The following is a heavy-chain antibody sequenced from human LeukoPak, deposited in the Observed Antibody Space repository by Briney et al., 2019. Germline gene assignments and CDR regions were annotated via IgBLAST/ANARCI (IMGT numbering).Heavy chain of an antibody. D-gene: IGHD5-12*01. J-gene: IGHJ4*02. Sequence: GGSLRLSCAASGFSYNAYWMAWVRQAPGTGLEWVANINPAGSETFHVDPVKGRFSISRDHAKNLVYLQMNSLRAEDTAVYYCATFGLVAALDLWGQGTLVTVSS. CDR3: ATFGLVAALDL. CDR1: GFSYNAYW. CDR2: INPAGSET. V-gene: IGHV3-7*01.